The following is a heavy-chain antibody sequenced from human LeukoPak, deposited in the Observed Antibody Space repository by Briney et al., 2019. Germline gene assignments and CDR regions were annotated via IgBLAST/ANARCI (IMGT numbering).Heavy chain of an antibody. CDR2: INSEGSST. V-gene: IGHV3-74*01. CDR3: AKDLPYDSTSYYYYMDV. D-gene: IGHD3-22*01. Sequence: GGSLRLSCAASGFTFRSYWIHWVRQAPGKGLVWVSRINSEGSSTSYADSVKGRFTISRDNAKNTLYLQMNSLRAEDTAVYYCAKDLPYDSTSYYYYMDVWGKGTTVTVSS. CDR1: GFTFRSYW. J-gene: IGHJ6*03.